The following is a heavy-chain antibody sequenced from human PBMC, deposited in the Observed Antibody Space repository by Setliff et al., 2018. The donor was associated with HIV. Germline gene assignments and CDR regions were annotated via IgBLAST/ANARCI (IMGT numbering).Heavy chain of an antibody. CDR1: GFIFSSYD. Sequence: RLSCAASGFIFSSYDMNWVRQAPGKGLEWVSYISSSGSTIFYADSVKGRFTISRDNAKNSMYLQMNSLRAEDTALYYCVKEGYSSVSGAYMDVWGKGTTVTVSS. D-gene: IGHD6-19*01. CDR3: VKEGYSSVSGAYMDV. V-gene: IGHV3-48*03. J-gene: IGHJ6*04. CDR2: ISSSGSTI.